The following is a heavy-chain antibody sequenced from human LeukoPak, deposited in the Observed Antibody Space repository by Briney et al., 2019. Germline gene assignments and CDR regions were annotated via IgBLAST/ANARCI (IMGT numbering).Heavy chain of an antibody. CDR3: ARDPSAIAVSTDDDY. Sequence: GGSLRLSCAASGFTFSSYAMHWVRQAPGKGLEWVAVISYDGSNKYYADSVKGRFTISRDNSKNTLYLQMNSLRAEDTAVYYCARDPSAIAVSTDDDYWGQGTLVTVSS. CDR1: GFTFSSYA. D-gene: IGHD2-15*01. J-gene: IGHJ4*02. V-gene: IGHV3-30-3*01. CDR2: ISYDGSNK.